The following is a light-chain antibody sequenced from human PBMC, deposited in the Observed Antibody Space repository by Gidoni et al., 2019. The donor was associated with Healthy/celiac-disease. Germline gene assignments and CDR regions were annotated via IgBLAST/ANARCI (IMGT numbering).Light chain of an antibody. CDR1: TGAVTSGYY. J-gene: IGLJ2*01. V-gene: IGLV7-43*01. Sequence: QTVVTQDPSLTVSPGGTVTVTCASSTGAVTSGYYPTWFQQKPGQAPRALIDNTNNKHSWTPARFSGSLLGGKAALTLSGVQPEDEAEYYCLLYYGGPRVFGGGTKLTVL. CDR3: LLYYGGPRV. CDR2: NTN.